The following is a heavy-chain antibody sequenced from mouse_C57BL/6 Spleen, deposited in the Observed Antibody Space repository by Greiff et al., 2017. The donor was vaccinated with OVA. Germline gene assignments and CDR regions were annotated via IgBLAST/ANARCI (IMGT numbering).Heavy chain of an antibody. CDR3: GGGGTVGNYEAMDY. Sequence: EVKLMESGPELVKPGASVKISCKASGYSFTDYNMNWVKQSNGKSLEWIGVINPNYGTTSYNQKFKGKATLTVDQSSSTAYMQLNNLTSEDSAVYYCGGGGTVGNYEAMDYWGQGTSVTVSS. CDR1: GYSFTDYN. J-gene: IGHJ4*01. D-gene: IGHD2-1*01. CDR2: INPNYGTT. V-gene: IGHV1-39*01.